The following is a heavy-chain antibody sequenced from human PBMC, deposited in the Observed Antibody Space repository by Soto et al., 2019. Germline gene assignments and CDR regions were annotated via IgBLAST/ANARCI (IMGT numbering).Heavy chain of an antibody. D-gene: IGHD3-10*01. CDR3: ARDGGFGELKY. Sequence: QVQLVQSGAELKKPGSSVKVSCKASGDTFSGYPINWVRQAPGEGLEWMGRIIPVFGTTNDAQRFEGRVTINSAESTNTAYLELRGPLSEDTAVYYCARDGGFGELKYWGPGTLVTVSS. CDR2: IIPVFGTT. V-gene: IGHV1-69*18. J-gene: IGHJ4*02. CDR1: GDTFSGYP.